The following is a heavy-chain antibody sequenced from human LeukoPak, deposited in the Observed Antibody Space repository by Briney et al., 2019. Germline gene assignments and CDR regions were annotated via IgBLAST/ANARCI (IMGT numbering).Heavy chain of an antibody. J-gene: IGHJ2*01. D-gene: IGHD3-3*01. CDR1: GFVFTGYY. Sequence: GASVKVSCKASGFVFTGYYMHWVRQAPGQGLEWMGWVNPNSGTTKSAQKFQGRVTLTRDTSINTAYMELSRLRSDDTAVYYCARDGSGFSPNWYFDLWGRGTLVTVSS. V-gene: IGHV1-2*02. CDR3: ARDGSGFSPNWYFDL. CDR2: VNPNSGTT.